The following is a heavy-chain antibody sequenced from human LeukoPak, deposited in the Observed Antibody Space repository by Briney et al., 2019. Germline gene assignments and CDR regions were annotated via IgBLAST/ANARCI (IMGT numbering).Heavy chain of an antibody. V-gene: IGHV4-34*01. D-gene: IGHD4-17*01. CDR1: GGSFSGYY. CDR2: TNHSGST. CDR3: ARGGYYGDYLFDY. J-gene: IGHJ4*02. Sequence: PSETLSLTCAVYGGSFSGYYWSWIRQPPGKGLEWIGETNHSGSTNYNPSLKSRVTISVDTSKNQFSLKLSSVTAADTAVYCCARGGYYGDYLFDYWGQGTLVTVSS.